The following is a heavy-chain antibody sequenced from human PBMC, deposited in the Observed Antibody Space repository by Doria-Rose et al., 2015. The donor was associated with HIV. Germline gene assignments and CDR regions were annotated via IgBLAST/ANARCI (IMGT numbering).Heavy chain of an antibody. CDR3: ARFRPSRGIYYSLDV. CDR1: GGSISSYY. J-gene: IGHJ6*03. CDR2: IYSSGTT. Sequence: VQESGPGLVKPAETLSLTCTVSGGSISSYYWNWIRQPPGKGLEWIGYIYSSGTTHYNPSLKSRVTISIDTPKTQFPLKLSSVTAADTAVYYCARFRPSRGIYYSLDVWGKGTTVTVSS. D-gene: IGHD3-10*01. V-gene: IGHV4-4*09.